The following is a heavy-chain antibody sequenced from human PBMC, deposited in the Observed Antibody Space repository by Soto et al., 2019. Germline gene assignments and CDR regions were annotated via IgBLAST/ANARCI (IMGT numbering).Heavy chain of an antibody. CDR1: GGSFSGYY. J-gene: IGHJ6*02. Sequence: QVQLQQWGAGLLKPSETLSLTCAVYGGSFSGYYWSWIRQPPGKGLEWIGEINHSGSTNYNPSLKSRVTISVDTSKNQFSLKLSSVTAADTAVYYCARGPIVVVPAAIFAVVGMDVWGQGTTVTVSS. CDR2: INHSGST. D-gene: IGHD2-2*01. CDR3: ARGPIVVVPAAIFAVVGMDV. V-gene: IGHV4-34*01.